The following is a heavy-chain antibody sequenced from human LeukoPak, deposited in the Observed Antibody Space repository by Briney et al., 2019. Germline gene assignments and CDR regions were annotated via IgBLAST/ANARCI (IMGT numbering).Heavy chain of an antibody. CDR1: GFTFNKYA. CDR3: AKLSTYGDSTEDQ. Sequence: PGTSLSLSCAASGFTFNKYAMSWVRQAPEKGLEWVSCVSIGGGSREYADSVKGRFTISRDNSQNTLYLQLNSLRVEDTAVYYCAKLSTYGDSTEDQWGQGTLVTVSS. D-gene: IGHD4-17*01. V-gene: IGHV3-23*01. J-gene: IGHJ4*02. CDR2: VSIGGGSR.